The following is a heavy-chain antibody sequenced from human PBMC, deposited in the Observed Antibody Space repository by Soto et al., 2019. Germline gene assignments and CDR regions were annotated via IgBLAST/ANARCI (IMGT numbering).Heavy chain of an antibody. J-gene: IGHJ4*02. D-gene: IGHD6-6*01. Sequence: GSLRLSCTTSGFTFGDDAMSWFRQAPGKGLEWIGYIRSNTYGGTTEYAASVKGRFTISRDDSKRVAHLQMNSLETEDTAVYFCARRKYLDYWGQGTLVTVSS. CDR1: GFTFGDDA. CDR3: ARRKYLDY. CDR2: IRSNTYGGTT. V-gene: IGHV3-49*03.